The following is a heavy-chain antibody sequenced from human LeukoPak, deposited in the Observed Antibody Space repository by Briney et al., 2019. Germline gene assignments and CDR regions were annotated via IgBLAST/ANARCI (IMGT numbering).Heavy chain of an antibody. CDR3: ARGGEYCSSTSCPNWFDP. CDR1: GYTFTSYD. CDR2: MNPNSGNT. D-gene: IGHD2-2*01. Sequence: ASVKVSCKASGYTFTSYDINWVRQATGQGLEWMRWMNPNSGNTGYAQKFQGRVTMTRNTSISTAYMELSSLRSEDTAVYYCARGGEYCSSTSCPNWFDPWGQGTLVTVSS. J-gene: IGHJ5*02. V-gene: IGHV1-8*01.